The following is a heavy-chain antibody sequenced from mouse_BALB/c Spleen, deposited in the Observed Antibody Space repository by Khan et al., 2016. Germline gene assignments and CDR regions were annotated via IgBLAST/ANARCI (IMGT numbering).Heavy chain of an antibody. CDR2: ISYSGST. V-gene: IGHV3-2*02. J-gene: IGHJ3*01. CDR1: GYSITSDYA. Sequence: EVQLQESGPGLVKPSQSLSLTCTVTGYSITSDYAWNWIRQFPGNKLEWMGYISYSGSTSYTPSLKSRISITRDTSKNQFFLQLNSVAHEDTATYHGSRSSNYGNSPAWFAYWGQGTLVTVSA. D-gene: IGHD1-1*01. CDR3: SRSSNYGNSPAWFAY.